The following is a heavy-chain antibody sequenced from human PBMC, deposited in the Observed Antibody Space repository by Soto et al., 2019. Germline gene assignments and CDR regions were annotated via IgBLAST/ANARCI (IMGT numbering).Heavy chain of an antibody. CDR2: IYHSGST. CDR3: ARVPGR. Sequence: QLQLQESGSGLVKPSQTLSLTCAVSGGSISSGGYSWSWIRQPTGKGLEWIGYIYHSGSTYYNPSLKGRVTIAIDRPTNQFSVKLSSVSAADTAVYYCARVPGRWCQGTLVTFSS. D-gene: IGHD2-2*01. V-gene: IGHV4-30-2*01. J-gene: IGHJ4*02. CDR1: GGSISSGGYS.